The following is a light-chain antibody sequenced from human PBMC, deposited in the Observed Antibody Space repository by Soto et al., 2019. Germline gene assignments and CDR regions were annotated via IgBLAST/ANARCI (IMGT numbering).Light chain of an antibody. J-gene: IGLJ2*01. Sequence: QSALTQPASVSGSPGQSITISCTGTSSDVGSHNLVSWYQQHPGKAPKFLIYEGTTRPSGVSNRFSGAKSGNTASLTISGLQAADEAEYYCCSYAGSTTFVIFGGGTKLTVL. V-gene: IGLV2-23*03. CDR3: CSYAGSTTFVI. CDR1: SSDVGSHNL. CDR2: EGT.